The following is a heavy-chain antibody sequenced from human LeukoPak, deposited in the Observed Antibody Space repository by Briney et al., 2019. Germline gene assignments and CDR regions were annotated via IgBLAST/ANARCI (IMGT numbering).Heavy chain of an antibody. V-gene: IGHV4-59*02. D-gene: IGHD3-10*01. CDR2: IYNSGRT. CDR3: AREGSGSYYNWFDP. CDR1: GDSVSYSY. Sequence: SETLSLTCTVSGDSVSYSYWNWLRQPPGKGLEWIRHIYNSGRTNYNPSLKSRVTISVDTSRNQFSLKLSSVTAADTAVYYCAREGSGSYYNWFDPWGQGALVTVSS. J-gene: IGHJ5*02.